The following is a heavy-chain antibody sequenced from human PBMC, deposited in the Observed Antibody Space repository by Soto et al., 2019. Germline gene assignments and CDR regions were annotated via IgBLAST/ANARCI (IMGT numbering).Heavy chain of an antibody. J-gene: IGHJ6*03. V-gene: IGHV3-7*01. CDR1: GFTFSAYW. Sequence: EVQLVESGGDLVQPGGSLRLSCAASGFTFSAYWMSWVRQAPGKGLEWVANINQDGSGEYYVDSVKARFTISRDNAKNSLALQMSSLRAEDTAVYYCARDFHLFTSTSGYYYSYLDVWGEGTTVTVSS. CDR3: ARDFHLFTSTSGYYYSYLDV. CDR2: INQDGSGE. D-gene: IGHD2-2*01.